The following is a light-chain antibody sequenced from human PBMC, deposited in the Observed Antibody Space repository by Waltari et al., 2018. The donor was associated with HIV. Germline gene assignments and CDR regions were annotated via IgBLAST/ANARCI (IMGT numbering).Light chain of an antibody. CDR1: SSDIGGYNF. CDR2: EVT. J-gene: IGLJ1*01. Sequence: QSALTQPASVSGSPGQSITISCTGTSSDIGGYNFVPWYQQHPGKAPKLMIYEVTYRPAGVSNRFSGSKSGNTASMTISGLQAEDEADYYCSSYTTTSTLVFGTGTKVSVL. CDR3: SSYTTTSTLV. V-gene: IGLV2-14*01.